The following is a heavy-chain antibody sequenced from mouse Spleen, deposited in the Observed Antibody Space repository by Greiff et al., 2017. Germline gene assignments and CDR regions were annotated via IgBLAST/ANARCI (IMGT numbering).Heavy chain of an antibody. CDR3: ASNWDGGYWYFDV. D-gene: IGHD4-1*01. V-gene: IGHV2-9-1*01. CDR1: GFSLTSYA. CDR2: IWTGGGT. J-gene: IGHJ1*01. Sequence: VQLVESGPGLVAPSQSLSITCTVSGFSLTSYAISWVRQPPGKGLEWLGVIWTGGGTNYNSALKSRLSISKDNSKSQVFLKMNSLQTDDTARYYCASNWDGGYWYFDVWGAGTTVTVSS.